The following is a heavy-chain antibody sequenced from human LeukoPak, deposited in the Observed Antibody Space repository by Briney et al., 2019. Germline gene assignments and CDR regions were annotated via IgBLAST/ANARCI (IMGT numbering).Heavy chain of an antibody. CDR1: GFTVSKNY. Sequence: GGSLRLSCAASGFTVSKNYMTWVRQAPGKGLDCVSVITSAGATYYADSVKGRFIISRDNSQNTLYLQMNSLRAEDTAVYYCASTFYGDSPPYWGQGTLVTVSS. D-gene: IGHD4-17*01. J-gene: IGHJ4*02. V-gene: IGHV3-66*01. CDR2: ITSAGAT. CDR3: ASTFYGDSPPY.